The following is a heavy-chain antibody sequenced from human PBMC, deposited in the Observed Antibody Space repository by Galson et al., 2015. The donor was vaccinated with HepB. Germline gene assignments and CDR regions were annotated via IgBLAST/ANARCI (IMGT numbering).Heavy chain of an antibody. J-gene: IGHJ2*01. V-gene: IGHV3-23*01. D-gene: IGHD6-19*01. CDR3: ARPKDVGSGWSRVEWYFDL. CDR2: ISGSGFFT. Sequence: SLRLSCAASGFNFRRYAMSWVRQAPGRGLEWVSGISGSGFFTNYGASVTGRFTISRDNSKNKMYLQMNSLGAEDTAVYYCARPKDVGSGWSRVEWYFDLWGRGTLVTVSS. CDR1: GFNFRRYA.